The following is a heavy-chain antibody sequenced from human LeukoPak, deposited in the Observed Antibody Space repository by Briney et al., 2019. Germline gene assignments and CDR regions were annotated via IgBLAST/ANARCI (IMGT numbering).Heavy chain of an antibody. CDR3: ARVTPKLLWLGELAFDY. D-gene: IGHD3-10*01. V-gene: IGHV4-34*01. CDR2: INHSGST. CDR1: GGSFSGYY. J-gene: IGHJ4*02. Sequence: PSETLSLTCAVYGGSFSGYYWSWIRQPPGKGLEWIGEINHSGSTNYNPSLKSRVTISVDTSKNQFSLKLSSVTAADTAAYYCARVTPKLLWLGELAFDYWGQGTLVTVSS.